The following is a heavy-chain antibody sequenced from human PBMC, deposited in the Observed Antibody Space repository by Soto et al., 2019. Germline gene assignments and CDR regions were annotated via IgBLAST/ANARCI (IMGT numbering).Heavy chain of an antibody. CDR2: MYYSGST. D-gene: IGHD6-19*01. CDR1: GGSISSYY. J-gene: IGHJ4*02. V-gene: IGHV4-59*01. CDR3: IECSDWSRAFAY. Sequence: PSETLSLTCTVSGGSISSYYWSWVRQPPGKGLEWIGYMYYSGSTNYSPSLKSRVTMSVDTSKKRFSLKLTSVTAADTAIYYCIECSDWSRAFAYWGQGALVTVSS.